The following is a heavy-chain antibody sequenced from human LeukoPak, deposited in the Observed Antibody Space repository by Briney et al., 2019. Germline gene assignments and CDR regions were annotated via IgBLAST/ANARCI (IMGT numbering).Heavy chain of an antibody. CDR3: ARELHDAFDI. CDR1: GFTFSSYS. Sequence: PGGPLRLSCAASGFTFSSYSMNWVRQAPGKGLEWVSYISSSSTIYYADSVKGRFTISRDNAKNSLYLQMNSLRAEDTAVYYCARELHDAFDIWGQGTMVTVSS. CDR2: ISSSSTI. J-gene: IGHJ3*02. V-gene: IGHV3-48*01.